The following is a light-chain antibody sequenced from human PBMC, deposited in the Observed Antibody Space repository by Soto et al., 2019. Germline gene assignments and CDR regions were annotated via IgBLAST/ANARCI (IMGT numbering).Light chain of an antibody. Sequence: QSVLTQPASVSGSPGQSITISCTGTSNDVGAYDYVSWYQHHPGKAPQLIIYEVSYRPSGVSDRFSGSKSGNTASLTISGLQAEDEADYYCCSFAASSTLYVFGTGTKVTVL. CDR3: CSFAASSTLYV. CDR1: SNDVGAYDY. CDR2: EVS. J-gene: IGLJ1*01. V-gene: IGLV2-14*01.